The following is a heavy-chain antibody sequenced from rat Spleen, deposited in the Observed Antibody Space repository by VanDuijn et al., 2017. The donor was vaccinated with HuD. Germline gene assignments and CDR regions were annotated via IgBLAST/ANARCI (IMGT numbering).Heavy chain of an antibody. J-gene: IGHJ2*01. V-gene: IGHV5-7*01. CDR2: ISYDGSST. Sequence: EVQLVESGGGLVQPGRSLKLSCAASGFTFSNYDMAWVRQAPTKGLEWVATISYDGSSTYYRDSVKGRFTISRDNAKSTLYLQMDSLRSEDTATYYCARVRLLGYYSSYTLHSDQGYYFDYWGQGVMVTVSS. CDR3: ARVRLLGYYSSYTLHSDQGYYFDY. D-gene: IGHD1-2*01. CDR1: GFTFSNYD.